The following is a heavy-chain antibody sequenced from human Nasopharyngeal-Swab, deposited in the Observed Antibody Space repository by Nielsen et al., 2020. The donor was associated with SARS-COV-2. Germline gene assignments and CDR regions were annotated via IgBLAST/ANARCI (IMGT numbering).Heavy chain of an antibody. D-gene: IGHD5-12*01. V-gene: IGHV1-18*01. Sequence: ASVKVSCKASGGTFSSYAISWVRQAPGQGLEWMGWISAYNGNTNYAQKLQGRVTMTTDTSTSTAYMELRSLRSDDTAVYYCARDRDGYDCDYWGQGTLVTVSS. J-gene: IGHJ4*02. CDR3: ARDRDGYDCDY. CDR2: ISAYNGNT. CDR1: GGTFSSYA.